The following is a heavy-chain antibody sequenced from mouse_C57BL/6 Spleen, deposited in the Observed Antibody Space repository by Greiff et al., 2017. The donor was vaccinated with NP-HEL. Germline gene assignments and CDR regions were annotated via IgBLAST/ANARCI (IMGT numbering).Heavy chain of an antibody. D-gene: IGHD2-3*01. CDR2: IDPETGGT. Sequence: QVQLQQSGAELVRPGASVTLSCKASGYTFTDYEMHWVKQTPVHGLEWIGAIDPETGGTAYNQKFKGKAILTADKSSSTAYMELRSLTSEDSAVEYCTRSGYCGRAWFADWGKGTLVTVAA. CDR3: TRSGYCGRAWFAD. V-gene: IGHV1-15*01. J-gene: IGHJ3*01. CDR1: GYTFTDYE.